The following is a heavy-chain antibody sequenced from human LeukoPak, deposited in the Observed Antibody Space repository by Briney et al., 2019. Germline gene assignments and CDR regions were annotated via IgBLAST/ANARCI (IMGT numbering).Heavy chain of an antibody. CDR1: GYTFTGYY. Sequence: GASVKVSCEASGYTFTGYYMHWVRQAPGQGLEWMGRIDPNSGGTSYAQNFQGRVTMTRDTSISTAYMELTRLTSDDTAVYYCARDASVSADYWGQGTLVTVSS. J-gene: IGHJ4*02. V-gene: IGHV1-2*06. CDR2: IDPNSGGT. CDR3: ARDASVSADY. D-gene: IGHD5/OR15-5a*01.